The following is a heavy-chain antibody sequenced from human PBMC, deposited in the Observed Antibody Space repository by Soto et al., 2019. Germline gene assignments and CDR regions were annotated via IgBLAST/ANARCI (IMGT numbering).Heavy chain of an antibody. D-gene: IGHD5-18*01. Sequence: ASVKVSCKASGGTFSSYAISWVRQAPGQGLEWMGGIIPIFGTANYAQKFQDRVTITADESTSTAYMELSSLRSEDTAVYYCASHEVDTDLFDYWGQGTLVTVSS. J-gene: IGHJ4*02. CDR3: ASHEVDTDLFDY. CDR2: IIPIFGTA. V-gene: IGHV1-69*13. CDR1: GGTFSSYA.